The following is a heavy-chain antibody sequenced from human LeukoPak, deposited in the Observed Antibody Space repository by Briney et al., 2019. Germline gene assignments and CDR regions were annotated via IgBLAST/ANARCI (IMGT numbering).Heavy chain of an antibody. Sequence: PLASVTVSCKTSGYTFINYNINWVRQATGQGLEGMGWVNPRNGNTGYLQKFQGRLTIARDTSKDTVYMDLDSLTSEDPAVYYCARGVPIGYCSYGVCYPPYYFDYWGQGTLVTASS. V-gene: IGHV1-8*03. CDR1: GYTFINYN. CDR3: ARGVPIGYCSYGVCYPPYYFDY. J-gene: IGHJ4*02. D-gene: IGHD2-8*01. CDR2: VNPRNGNT.